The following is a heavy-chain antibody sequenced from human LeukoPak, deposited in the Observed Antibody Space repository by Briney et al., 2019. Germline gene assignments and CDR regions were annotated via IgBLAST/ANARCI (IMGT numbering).Heavy chain of an antibody. D-gene: IGHD3-22*01. CDR3: ARVAMYYYDSSGYSSAFDI. CDR1: GFTFTSYW. J-gene: IGHJ3*02. Sequence: PGGSLRLSCAASGFTFTSYWMGWVRQAPGKGLEWVSAISGSGGSTYYADSVKGRFTNSRDNAMNSLYLQMNSLRAEDTAVYYCARVAMYYYDSSGYSSAFDIWGQGTMVTVSS. V-gene: IGHV3-23*01. CDR2: ISGSGGST.